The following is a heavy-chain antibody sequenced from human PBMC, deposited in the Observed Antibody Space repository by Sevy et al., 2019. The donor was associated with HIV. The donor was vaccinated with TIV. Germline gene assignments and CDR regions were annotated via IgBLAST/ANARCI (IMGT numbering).Heavy chain of an antibody. V-gene: IGHV3-7*01. CDR2: IKQDGSDK. CDR3: AGGWDFAWSPSDC. J-gene: IGHJ4*02. CDR1: GFTFSNYW. Sequence: GGSLRLSCTASGFTFSNYWMTWVRQAPGRGLEWVANIKQDGSDKYYVDSVKDRFSISRDNAENSLYLQIHSLRAEDTAVYYCAGGWDFAWSPSDCWGQGTLVTVSS. D-gene: IGHD3-9*01.